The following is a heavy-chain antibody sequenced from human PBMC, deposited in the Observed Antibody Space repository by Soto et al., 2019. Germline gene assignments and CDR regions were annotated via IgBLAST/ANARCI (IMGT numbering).Heavy chain of an antibody. CDR3: AKTKRSNWAKDAFDI. Sequence: GGSLRLSCAASGFTFSNYAMSWVRQAPGKGLEWVSTVRGSGGTIYYADSVKGRFTISRDNSKDTLNLQMNSLRAEDTAVYYCAKTKRSNWAKDAFDIWGQGTMVTVSS. CDR2: VRGSGGTI. D-gene: IGHD1-1*01. V-gene: IGHV3-23*01. J-gene: IGHJ3*02. CDR1: GFTFSNYA.